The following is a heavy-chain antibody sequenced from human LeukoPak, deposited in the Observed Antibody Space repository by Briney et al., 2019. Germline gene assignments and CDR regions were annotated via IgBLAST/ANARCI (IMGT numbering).Heavy chain of an antibody. Sequence: ASVKVSCKASGYTFTSYAMHWVRQAPGQRLEWMGWINAGNGNTKYSQKFQGRVTITRDTSASTAYMELSSLSSEDTAVYYCARVGIVVVPAAMLDYWGQGTLVTVSS. D-gene: IGHD2-2*01. CDR2: INAGNGNT. J-gene: IGHJ4*02. CDR1: GYTFTSYA. CDR3: ARVGIVVVPAAMLDY. V-gene: IGHV1-3*01.